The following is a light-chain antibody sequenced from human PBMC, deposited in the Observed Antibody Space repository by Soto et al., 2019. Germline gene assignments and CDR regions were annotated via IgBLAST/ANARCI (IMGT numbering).Light chain of an antibody. CDR3: QQYDQWWT. Sequence: EIVLTQSPATLSLSPGERATLSCRASQSVSSYLAWYQQKPGQAPRLLIYDASTRATGIPARFSGSGSGTEYSLTISSLQSEDFGVYFCQQYDQWWTFGQGTKVDIK. CDR1: QSVSSY. J-gene: IGKJ1*01. V-gene: IGKV3-15*01. CDR2: DAS.